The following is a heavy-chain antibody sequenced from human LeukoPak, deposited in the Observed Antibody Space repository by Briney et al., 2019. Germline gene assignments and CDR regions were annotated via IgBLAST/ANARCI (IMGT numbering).Heavy chain of an antibody. Sequence: ASVKVSCKASGYTXTNYYIHWVRQAPGQGLEWMGIINPSGGSTTYAQKFQGRVTMGRDTSTSTVYMELSSLRFEDTAVYYCARPTQQQLVFDAFDIWGQGTMVTVSS. CDR3: ARPTQQQLVFDAFDI. V-gene: IGHV1-46*01. CDR2: INPSGGST. J-gene: IGHJ3*02. CDR1: GYTXTNYY. D-gene: IGHD6-13*01.